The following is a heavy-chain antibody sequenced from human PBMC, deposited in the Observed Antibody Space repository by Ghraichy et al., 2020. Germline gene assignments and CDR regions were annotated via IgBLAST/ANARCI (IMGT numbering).Heavy chain of an antibody. V-gene: IGHV5-51*01. D-gene: IGHD5-18*01. CDR2: IYPGDSDT. CDR3: ARLLIVDTAMVSDYFDY. Sequence: GESLNISCKGSGYSFTSYWIGWVRQMPGKGLEWMGIIYPGDSDTRYSPSFQGQVTISADKSISTAYLQWSSLKASDTAMYYCARLLIVDTAMVSDYFDYWGQGTLVTVSS. J-gene: IGHJ4*02. CDR1: GYSFTSYW.